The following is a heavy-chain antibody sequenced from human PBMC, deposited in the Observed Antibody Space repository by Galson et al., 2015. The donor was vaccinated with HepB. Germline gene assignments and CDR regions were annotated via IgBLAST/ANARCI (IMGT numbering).Heavy chain of an antibody. D-gene: IGHD3-22*01. CDR1: GYTFTSYA. CDR3: ARADVTMIVEPPQH. V-gene: IGHV7-4-1*02. Sequence: SVKVSCKASGYTFTSYAMNWVRQAPGQGLEWMGWINTNTGNPTYAQGFTGRFVFSLDTSVSTAYLQISSLKAEDTAVYYCARADVTMIVEPPQHWGQGTLVTVSS. J-gene: IGHJ1*01. CDR2: INTNTGNP.